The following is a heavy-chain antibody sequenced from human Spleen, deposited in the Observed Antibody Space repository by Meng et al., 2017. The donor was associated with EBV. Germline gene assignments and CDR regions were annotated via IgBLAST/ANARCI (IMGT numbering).Heavy chain of an antibody. D-gene: IGHD5-18*01. CDR2: MHYTGIT. CDR3: ARLVYVDTTMVTAIDY. Sequence: VPLQESGPGLVKPSETLSLPCPVSGGSVRSGSYYWSWIRQPPGKGLEWIGYMHYTGITHYNPSLKSRVTISVDTSKNQFSLKLSSVTAADTAVYYCARLVYVDTTMVTAIDYWGQGTLVTVSS. V-gene: IGHV4-61*01. CDR1: GGSVRSGSYY. J-gene: IGHJ4*02.